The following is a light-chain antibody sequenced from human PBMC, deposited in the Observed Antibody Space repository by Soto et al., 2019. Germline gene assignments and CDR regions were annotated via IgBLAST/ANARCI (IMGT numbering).Light chain of an antibody. CDR2: RND. CDR1: SSNIGSNS. CDR3: AAFDINLRGRYV. V-gene: IGLV1-47*01. Sequence: QSVLTQPPSASGTPGQRVTLSCSGSSSNIGSNSVYWYQQLPGTAPKLLIYRNDQRPSGVPDRFSGSKSGTSASLAISGLRSEDEADYYCAAFDINLRGRYVFRFRTTDPDL. J-gene: IGLJ1*01.